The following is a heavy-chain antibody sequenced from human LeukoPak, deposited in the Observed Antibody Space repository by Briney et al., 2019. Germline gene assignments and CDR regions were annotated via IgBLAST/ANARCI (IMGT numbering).Heavy chain of an antibody. D-gene: IGHD6-6*01. CDR2: IYFSGST. J-gene: IGHJ4*02. CDR1: GGSISGYY. V-gene: IGHV4-59*08. Sequence: SETLSLTCTVSGGSISGYYWTWIRQPPGKGLEWIGYIYFSGSTTYNPSLKSRVTISVDTSKNQFSLRLSSVTAADTAVYYCARHRYTSSSSYFDFWGQGTLVTVSS. CDR3: ARHRYTSSSSYFDF.